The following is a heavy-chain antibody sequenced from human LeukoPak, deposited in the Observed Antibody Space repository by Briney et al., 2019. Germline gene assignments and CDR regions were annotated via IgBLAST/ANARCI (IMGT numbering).Heavy chain of an antibody. J-gene: IGHJ4*02. CDR1: GFSIRSGSHY. D-gene: IGHD1-26*01. CDR3: ARQSGRGPPLDF. CDR2: VFYRGTT. V-gene: IGHV4-39*01. Sequence: SETLSLTRSVSGFSIRSGSHYWGSVRQPPGQGLGWMGTVFYRGTTDSKPSHRSRLTIAVDTSKNEFSLRLTPVTAADTAVYFCARQSGRGPPLDFWGPGALVIVSS.